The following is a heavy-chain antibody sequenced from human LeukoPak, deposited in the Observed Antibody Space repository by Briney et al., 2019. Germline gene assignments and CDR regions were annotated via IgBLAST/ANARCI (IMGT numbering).Heavy chain of an antibody. J-gene: IGHJ6*02. CDR1: GGTFSSYA. V-gene: IGHV1-69*13. Sequence: ASVKVSCKASGGTFSSYAISWVRQAPGQGLEWMGGIIPIFGTANYAQKFQGRVTITADESTSTAYMELSSLRSEDTAVYYCANGGNRYLYYYYYGMDVWGQGTTVTVSS. CDR2: IIPIFGTA. D-gene: IGHD4-23*01. CDR3: ANGGNRYLYYYYYGMDV.